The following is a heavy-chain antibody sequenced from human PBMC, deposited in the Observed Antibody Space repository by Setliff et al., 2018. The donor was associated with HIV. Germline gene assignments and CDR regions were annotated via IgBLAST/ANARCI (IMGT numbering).Heavy chain of an antibody. J-gene: IGHJ6*03. D-gene: IGHD2-2*01. Sequence: ASVKVSCKTSGYIFTAHFIHWVRQAPGQGLEWMGWINPNKATTDSAQKFQGRVAMTRDTSLNTVYMELRSLRSDDTAVYYCARGYCSSTSCYAYYYYYMDVWGKGTTVTV. CDR2: INPNKATT. CDR3: ARGYCSSTSCYAYYYYYMDV. V-gene: IGHV1-2*02. CDR1: GYIFTAHF.